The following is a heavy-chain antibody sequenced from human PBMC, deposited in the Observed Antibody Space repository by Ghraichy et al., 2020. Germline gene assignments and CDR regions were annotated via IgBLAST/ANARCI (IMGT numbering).Heavy chain of an antibody. CDR3: ARARGYSGYDPNGHYYGMDV. CDR1: GFTFSVYT. V-gene: IGHV3-21*01. D-gene: IGHD5-12*01. CDR2: ISSTSSLI. J-gene: IGHJ6*02. Sequence: LSLTCAASGFTFSVYTINWVRQAPGKGLEWVSSISSTSSLIYYADSLKGRFTISRDNAKNSLYLQMNSLRAEDTAVYYCARARGYSGYDPNGHYYGMDVWGRGTTVTVSS.